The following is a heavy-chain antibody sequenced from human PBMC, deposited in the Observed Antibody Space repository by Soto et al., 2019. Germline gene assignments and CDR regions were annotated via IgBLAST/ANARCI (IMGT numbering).Heavy chain of an antibody. V-gene: IGHV3-23*01. D-gene: IGHD3-22*01. Sequence: EVQLLESGGGLVQPGGSLRLSCAASGFTFSSYAMSWVRQAPGKGLEWVSAISGSGGSTYYADSVKGRFTISRDNSKNTLNLQMNSLRGEDMAVYYCEKEASLYYYDSSGYLFWGQGTLVTVSS. CDR3: EKEASLYYYDSSGYLF. CDR1: GFTFSSYA. J-gene: IGHJ4*02. CDR2: ISGSGGST.